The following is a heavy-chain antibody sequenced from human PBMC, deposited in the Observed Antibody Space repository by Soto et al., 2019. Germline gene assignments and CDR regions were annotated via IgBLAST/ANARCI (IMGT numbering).Heavy chain of an antibody. CDR1: DYTFTSYG. CDR3: EGYGAFTRPSTIPLRRGMAV. Sequence: QVQLVQSGAEVKKPGASVKVSCKASDYTFTSYGISWVRQAPGQGLEWMGWINPYNGNTNYAQKLQGRVTMTTDTATSTTYLELRSLRSDDTAVYYCEGYGAFTRPSTIPLRRGMAVWGQGTTVTVSS. D-gene: IGHD2-2*02. V-gene: IGHV1-18*01. J-gene: IGHJ6*02. CDR2: INPYNGNT.